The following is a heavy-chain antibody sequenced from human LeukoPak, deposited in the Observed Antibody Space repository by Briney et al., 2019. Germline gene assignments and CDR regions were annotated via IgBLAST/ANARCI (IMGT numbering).Heavy chain of an antibody. Sequence: GESLKISCKISGFSFSSYWIAWVRQMPGKGLEWIGMIYPGDSDTTYSPSSQGQVIISADTSISTAYLQLTRLQASDTAIYYCARHPPYVSSSAFFDPWGQGTLVTVAS. D-gene: IGHD6-6*01. CDR1: GFSFSSYW. J-gene: IGHJ5*02. V-gene: IGHV5-51*01. CDR3: ARHPPYVSSSAFFDP. CDR2: IYPGDSDT.